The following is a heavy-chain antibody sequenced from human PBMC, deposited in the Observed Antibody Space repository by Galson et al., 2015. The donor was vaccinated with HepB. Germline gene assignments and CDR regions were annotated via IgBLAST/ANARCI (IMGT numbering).Heavy chain of an antibody. CDR2: ISSSSSYI. CDR3: ARDAWPKSSSWYHPHNWFDP. V-gene: IGHV3-21*01. J-gene: IGHJ5*02. D-gene: IGHD6-13*01. Sequence: SLRLSCAASGFTLSSYSMNWVRQAPGKGLEWVSSISSSSSYIYYADSVKGRFTISRDNAKNSLYLQMNSLRAEDTAVYYCARDAWPKSSSWYHPHNWFDPWGQGTLVTVSS. CDR1: GFTLSSYS.